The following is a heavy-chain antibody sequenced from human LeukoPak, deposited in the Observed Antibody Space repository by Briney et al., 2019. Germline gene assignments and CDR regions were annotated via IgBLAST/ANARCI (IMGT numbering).Heavy chain of an antibody. D-gene: IGHD6-13*01. CDR2: IWSDGSNK. J-gene: IGHJ4*02. CDR3: ARDPRYSSSWHLEFDY. CDR1: GFTFSTYG. Sequence: GGSLRLSCAASGFTFSTYGMYWVRQAPGKGLEWVATIWSDGSNKYYADSVKGRFTISRDNSKNTLYLQMNSLRAEDTAVYYCARDPRYSSSWHLEFDYWGQGTLVTVSS. V-gene: IGHV3-33*01.